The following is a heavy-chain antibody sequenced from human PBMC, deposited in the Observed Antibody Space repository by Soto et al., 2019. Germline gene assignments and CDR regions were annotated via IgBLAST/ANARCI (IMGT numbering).Heavy chain of an antibody. CDR1: WFSHSTSRMC. Sequence: RPALRKAERSVGLACTFSWFSHSTSRMCVSWIRQPPGKALEWLALIDWDDDKYYSTSLKTRLTISKDTSKNQVVLTMTNMDPVDTATYYCARTAERRSHGMDVWGQGTTVPVFS. V-gene: IGHV2-70*01. D-gene: IGHD3-10*01. CDR2: IDWDDDK. CDR3: ARTAERRSHGMDV. J-gene: IGHJ6*02.